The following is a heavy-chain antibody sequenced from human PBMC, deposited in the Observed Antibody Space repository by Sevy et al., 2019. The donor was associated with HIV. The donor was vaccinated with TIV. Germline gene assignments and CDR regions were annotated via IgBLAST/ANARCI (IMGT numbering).Heavy chain of an antibody. Sequence: GGSLRLSCAASGFTFSSYGMHWVRQAPGKGLEWVAVIWYDGSNKNYADSVKGRLLISRENSKNTRYLQMNSLGAEDTAVYYCARDRCGSSTSCFNWFDPWGQGTLVTVSS. CDR2: IWYDGSNK. CDR3: ARDRCGSSTSCFNWFDP. D-gene: IGHD2-2*01. CDR1: GFTFSSYG. J-gene: IGHJ5*02. V-gene: IGHV3-33*01.